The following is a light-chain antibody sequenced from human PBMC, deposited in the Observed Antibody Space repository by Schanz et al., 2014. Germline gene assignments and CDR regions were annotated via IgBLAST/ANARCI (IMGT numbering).Light chain of an antibody. CDR2: EGS. Sequence: QSALTQPASVSGSPGQSITISCTGTSSDVGSYNLVSWYQQHPGKAPKLMIYEGSKRPSGLSNRFSGSTAANTASLTSSGLQGEDEADYYCCSYAGSSTWVFGGGAKLPVL. CDR3: CSYAGSSTWV. J-gene: IGLJ3*02. V-gene: IGLV2-23*01. CDR1: SSDVGSYNL.